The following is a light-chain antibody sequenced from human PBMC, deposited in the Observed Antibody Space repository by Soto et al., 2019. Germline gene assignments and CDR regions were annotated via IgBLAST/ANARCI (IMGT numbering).Light chain of an antibody. CDR1: SSDVGGYDF. Sequence: QSALTQPPSASGSPGQSVTISCTGTSSDVGGYDFVSWYQQHPGKAPKLVIYEVTRRPSGVPYRFSGSKSGNTASLTVSGLQAEDEAVYYCSSYAGSTIFGGGTKLTVL. V-gene: IGLV2-8*01. J-gene: IGLJ2*01. CDR3: SSYAGSTI. CDR2: EVT.